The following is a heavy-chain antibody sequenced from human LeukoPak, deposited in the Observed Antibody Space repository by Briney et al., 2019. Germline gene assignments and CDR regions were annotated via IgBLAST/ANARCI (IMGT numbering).Heavy chain of an antibody. J-gene: IGHJ3*02. D-gene: IGHD3-9*01. Sequence: GGTLRLPCAASGLTFSNFGMNWVRQAQGKGLECVSAMSSGGVSTYYAESVKGRLTISRDNSKSTLYLQMHSLRAEDTAVYYCAKDGVVLRYFDYEPHNAFDIWGQGTMVTVSS. CDR3: AKDGVVLRYFDYEPHNAFDI. CDR2: MSSGGVST. V-gene: IGHV3-23*01. CDR1: GLTFSNFG.